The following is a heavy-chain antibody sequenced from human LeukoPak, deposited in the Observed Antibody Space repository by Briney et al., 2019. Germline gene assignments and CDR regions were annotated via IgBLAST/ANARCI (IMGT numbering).Heavy chain of an antibody. CDR3: AKNLYCGGGSCYPSALGMDV. CDR2: ISGSGNRT. Sequence: GGSLRLSCAASGFTFSSYAMGWVRQAPGKGLEWVSSISGSGNRTYYADSVKGRFTISRDNSKNTLFLQMNSLRAEDTAVCYCAKNLYCGGGSCYPSALGMDVWGQGTTVTVSS. V-gene: IGHV3-23*01. D-gene: IGHD2-15*01. CDR1: GFTFSSYA. J-gene: IGHJ6*02.